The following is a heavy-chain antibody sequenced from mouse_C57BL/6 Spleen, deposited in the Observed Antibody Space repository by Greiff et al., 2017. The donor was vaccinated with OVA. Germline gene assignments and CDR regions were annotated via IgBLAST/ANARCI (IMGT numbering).Heavy chain of an antibody. CDR3: ARSDYYGINFDY. J-gene: IGHJ2*01. Sequence: VQLQQSGPVLVKPGASVKMSCKASGYTFTDYYMNWVKQSHGKSLEWIGVINPYNGGTSYNQKFKGMATLTVDKSSSTAYMELNSLTSEDSAVYYCARSDYYGINFDYWAKAPLSQSPQ. D-gene: IGHD1-1*01. CDR1: GYTFTDYY. CDR2: INPYNGGT. V-gene: IGHV1-19*01.